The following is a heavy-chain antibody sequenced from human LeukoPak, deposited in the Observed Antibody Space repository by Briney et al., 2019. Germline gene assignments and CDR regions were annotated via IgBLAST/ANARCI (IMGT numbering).Heavy chain of an antibody. CDR1: GFTFGDYA. CDR3: TREGLVYYGPLDY. CDR2: IRSKAYGGTT. V-gene: IGHV3-49*04. D-gene: IGHD3-10*01. Sequence: PGRSLRLSCTASGFTFGDYAMSWVRQAPGKGLEWVGFIRSKAYGGTTEYAASVKGRFTISRDDSKSIAYLQMNSLKTEDTAVYYCTREGLVYYGPLDYWGQGTLVTVSS. J-gene: IGHJ4*02.